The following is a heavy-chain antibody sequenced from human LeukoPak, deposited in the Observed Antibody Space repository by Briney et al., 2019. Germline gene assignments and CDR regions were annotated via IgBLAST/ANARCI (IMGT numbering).Heavy chain of an antibody. Sequence: SETLSLTCTVPGGSISSSSYYWGWIRQPPGKGLEWIGSIYYSGSTYYNPSLKSRVTISVDTSKNQFSLKLSSVTAADTAVYYCANSQAGWFDPWGQGTLVTVSS. CDR2: IYYSGST. CDR3: ANSQAGWFDP. CDR1: GGSISSSSYY. D-gene: IGHD6-25*01. J-gene: IGHJ5*02. V-gene: IGHV4-39*01.